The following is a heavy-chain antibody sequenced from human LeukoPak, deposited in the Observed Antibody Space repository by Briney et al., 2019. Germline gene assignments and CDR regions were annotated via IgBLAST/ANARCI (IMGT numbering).Heavy chain of an antibody. Sequence: ASVKVSCKASGYTFTSYYMHWVRQAPGQGLEWMGIINPSGGSTSYAQKFQGRVTMTTDTSKNTAYMELRSLRSDDTAMYYCARDSALLNNGDWYGGSDYWGQGTLVTVSS. CDR1: GYTFTSYY. V-gene: IGHV1-46*01. J-gene: IGHJ4*02. CDR2: INPSGGST. D-gene: IGHD4-17*01. CDR3: ARDSALLNNGDWYGGSDY.